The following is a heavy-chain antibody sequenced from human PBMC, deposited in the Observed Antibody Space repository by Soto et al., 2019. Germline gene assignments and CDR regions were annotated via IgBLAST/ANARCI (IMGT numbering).Heavy chain of an antibody. D-gene: IGHD3-3*01. CDR1: GFTFTSSA. Sequence: SVKVSCKASGFTFTSSAMQWVRQARGQRLEWIGWIVVGSGNTNYAQKFQERVTITRDMSTSTAYMELSSLRSEDTAVYYCAAGPYYDFWSGPLYWGQGTLVTVSS. CDR2: IVVGSGNT. J-gene: IGHJ4*02. CDR3: AAGPYYDFWSGPLY. V-gene: IGHV1-58*02.